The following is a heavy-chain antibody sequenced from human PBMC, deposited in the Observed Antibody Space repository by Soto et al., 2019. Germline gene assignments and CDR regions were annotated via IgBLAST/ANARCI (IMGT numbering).Heavy chain of an antibody. Sequence: ASVKVSCKASGYTFTGYYMHWVRQAPGQGLEWMGWINPNSGGTNYAQKFQGRVTMTRDTSISTAYMELSRLRSDDTAVYYCASLEYSSSSFGGFPNYYYGMDVWGQGTTVTVSS. V-gene: IGHV1-2*02. CDR3: ASLEYSSSSFGGFPNYYYGMDV. CDR2: INPNSGGT. CDR1: GYTFTGYY. D-gene: IGHD6-6*01. J-gene: IGHJ6*02.